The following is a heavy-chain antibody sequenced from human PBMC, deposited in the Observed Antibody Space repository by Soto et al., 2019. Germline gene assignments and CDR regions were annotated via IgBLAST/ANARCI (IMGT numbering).Heavy chain of an antibody. Sequence: QVQLVESGGGVVQPGRSLRLSCAASGFTFSSYPMHWVRQAPGKGLECVAVISDDGNNKFYADSVKGRFTISRDNSKNSLYLQMNSLRPEDTGMYYCVKDGDDSSWGDFDYWGPGALVTVSS. V-gene: IGHV3-30-3*01. CDR3: VKDGDDSSWGDFDY. J-gene: IGHJ4*02. CDR2: ISDDGNNK. D-gene: IGHD6-13*01. CDR1: GFTFSSYP.